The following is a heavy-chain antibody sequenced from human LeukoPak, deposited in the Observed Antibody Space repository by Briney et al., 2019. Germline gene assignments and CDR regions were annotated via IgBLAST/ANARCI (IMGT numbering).Heavy chain of an antibody. Sequence: PLETLSLTCTVSGGSISSYYWSWIRQPPGKGLEWIGYIYYSGSTNYNPSLKSRVTISVDTSKNQFSLKLSSVTAADTAVYYCARQYGSGTHFDYWGQGTLVTVSS. J-gene: IGHJ4*02. D-gene: IGHD3-10*01. CDR1: GGSISSYY. CDR2: IYYSGST. CDR3: ARQYGSGTHFDY. V-gene: IGHV4-59*08.